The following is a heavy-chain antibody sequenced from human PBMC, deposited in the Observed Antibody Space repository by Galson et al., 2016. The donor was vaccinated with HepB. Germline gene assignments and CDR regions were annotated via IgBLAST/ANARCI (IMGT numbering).Heavy chain of an antibody. CDR1: GGSISSYY. V-gene: IGHV4-59*01. J-gene: IGHJ6*02. CDR3: ARGNMVRGGIRHYYYYGMDV. CDR2: IYYSGST. D-gene: IGHD3-10*01. Sequence: SETLSLTCTVSGGSISSYYWSWIRQPPGKGLEWIGYIYYSGSTNYNPSLKSRVTISVDTSKNQFSLKLSSVTAADTAVYYCARGNMVRGGIRHYYYYGMDVWGQGTTVTVSS.